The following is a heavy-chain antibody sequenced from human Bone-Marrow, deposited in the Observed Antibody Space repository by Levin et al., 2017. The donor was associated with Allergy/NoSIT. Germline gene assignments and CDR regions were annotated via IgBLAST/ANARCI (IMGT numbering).Heavy chain of an antibody. CDR2: INHSGST. D-gene: IGHD1-26*01. Sequence: PSETLSLTCAVYGGSFSGYYWSWIRQPPGKGLEWIGEINHSGSTNYNPSLKSRVTISVDTSKNQFSLKLSSVTAADTAVYYCARDMGARHHPNFDYWGQGTLVTVSS. CDR1: GGSFSGYY. V-gene: IGHV4-34*01. J-gene: IGHJ4*02. CDR3: ARDMGARHHPNFDY.